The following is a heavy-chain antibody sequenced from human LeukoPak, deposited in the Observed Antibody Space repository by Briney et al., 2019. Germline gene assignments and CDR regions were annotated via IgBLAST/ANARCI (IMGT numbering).Heavy chain of an antibody. Sequence: GGSLRLSCAASGFTVSSNYMSWVRQAPGKGLEWVGRIKSKTDGGTTDYAAPVKGRFTISRDDSKNTLYLQMNSLKTEDTAVYYCTTDLLFRVGATSYYFDYWGQGTLVTVSS. V-gene: IGHV3-15*01. D-gene: IGHD1-26*01. J-gene: IGHJ4*02. CDR3: TTDLLFRVGATSYYFDY. CDR1: GFTVSSNY. CDR2: IKSKTDGGTT.